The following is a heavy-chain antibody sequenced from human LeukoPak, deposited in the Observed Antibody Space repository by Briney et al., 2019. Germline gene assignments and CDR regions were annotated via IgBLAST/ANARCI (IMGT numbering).Heavy chain of an antibody. D-gene: IGHD6-19*01. Sequence: GGSLRLSCAASGFTFNTYTMYWVRQAPGKGLEWVSGISNSGGSTYYADSVKGRFTISRDNAKNSLYLQMNSLRAEDTAVYYCAREWVTYTSGIAVAGPHYPLGYWGQGTLVTVSS. J-gene: IGHJ4*02. CDR1: GFTFNTYT. V-gene: IGHV3-21*01. CDR2: ISNSGGST. CDR3: AREWVTYTSGIAVAGPHYPLGY.